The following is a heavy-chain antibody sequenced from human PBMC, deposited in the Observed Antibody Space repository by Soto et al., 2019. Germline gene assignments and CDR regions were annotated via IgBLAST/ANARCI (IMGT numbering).Heavy chain of an antibody. D-gene: IGHD1-26*01. J-gene: IGHJ5*02. CDR2: IYHSWST. CDR3: ARLRWETENNWFDP. CDR1: GDSISSVDHY. Sequence: SETLSLTCTVSGDSISSVDHYWSWIRQPPGKGLEWMGYIYHSWSTHYNPSLNSRLTISIDTSTNRLSLNLTSVTAADTAVYFCARLRWETENNWFDPWGQGALVTVSS. V-gene: IGHV4-30-4*01.